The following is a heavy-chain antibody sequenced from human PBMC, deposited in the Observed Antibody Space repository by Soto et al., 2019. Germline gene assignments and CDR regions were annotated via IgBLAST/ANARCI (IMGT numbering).Heavy chain of an antibody. V-gene: IGHV5-51*01. CDR2: IYPHDSDT. D-gene: IGHD1-20*01. CDR3: ARRLDNTLDF. Sequence: XESLKISCKGSGYNFATYWIGLVRQMPGKGLEWMGIIYPHDSDTRYSPSFQGQVTISADKSISTAYLQWSSLKASDTAIYYCARRLDNTLDFWGQGTLVTVSS. J-gene: IGHJ4*02. CDR1: GYNFATYW.